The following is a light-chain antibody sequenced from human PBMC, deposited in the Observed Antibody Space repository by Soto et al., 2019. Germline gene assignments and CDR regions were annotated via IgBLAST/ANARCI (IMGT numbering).Light chain of an antibody. CDR2: GAS. CDR3: QQYNNWPVT. Sequence: EIVMTQSPATVSVSPGERATLSCRASQSVSSDLAWYQQKPGQASRLLIYGASTRATGVPARFSGSGSGTEFSLTISILQSEDFAVYYCQQYNNWPVTFGQGTKVEIK. J-gene: IGKJ1*01. CDR1: QSVSSD. V-gene: IGKV3-15*01.